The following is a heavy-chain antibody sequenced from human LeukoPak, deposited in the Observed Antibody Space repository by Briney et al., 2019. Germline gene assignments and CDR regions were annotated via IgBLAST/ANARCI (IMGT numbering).Heavy chain of an antibody. CDR2: IKQDGSEK. D-gene: IGHD6-6*01. CDR1: GFTFSSYW. J-gene: IGHJ6*03. V-gene: IGHV3-7*01. Sequence: GGSLRLSCAASGFTFSSYWMSWVRQAPGKGLEWVANIKQDGSEKYYMDSVKGRFTISRDNAKNSLYLQMNSLRAEDTAVYYCAREGDSSSSRYYYYYYMDVWGKGTTVTVSS. CDR3: AREGDSSSSRYYYYYYMDV.